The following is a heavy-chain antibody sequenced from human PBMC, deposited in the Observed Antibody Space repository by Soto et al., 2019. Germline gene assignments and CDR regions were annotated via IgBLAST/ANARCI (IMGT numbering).Heavy chain of an antibody. Sequence: PGGSLRLSCAASGFNFSNSAMSGVRQAPGKGREGGSLISATGVGTDYADSVKGRLTISRANSPNTPYPQVHSLTAEDTAVYYCAKDRREGGNSAFYFDFWGQGAQVTVSS. V-gene: IGHV3-23*01. J-gene: IGHJ4*02. CDR3: AKDRREGGNSAFYFDF. D-gene: IGHD3-16*01. CDR2: ISATGVGT. CDR1: GFNFSNSA.